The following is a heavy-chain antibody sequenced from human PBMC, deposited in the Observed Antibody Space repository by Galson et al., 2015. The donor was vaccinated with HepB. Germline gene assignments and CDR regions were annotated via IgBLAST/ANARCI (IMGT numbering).Heavy chain of an antibody. J-gene: IGHJ6*02. CDR1: GFTFSSYS. CDR3: ARDLGVAVAGTPYYYYYGMDI. D-gene: IGHD6-19*01. CDR2: ISSSSSYI. Sequence: SLRLSCAASGFTFSSYSMNWVRQAPGKGLEWVSSISSSSSYIYYADSVKGRFTISRDNAKNSLYLQMNSLRAEDTAVYYCARDLGVAVAGTPYYYYYGMDIWGQGITVTVSS. V-gene: IGHV3-21*01.